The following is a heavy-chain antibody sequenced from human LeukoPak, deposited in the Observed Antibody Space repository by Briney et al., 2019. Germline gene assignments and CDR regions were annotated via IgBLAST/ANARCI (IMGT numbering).Heavy chain of an antibody. CDR3: ASQPLNDFWSGYSDY. CDR2: ISSSGSTI. D-gene: IGHD3-3*01. J-gene: IGHJ4*02. CDR1: GFTFSDYY. V-gene: IGHV3-11*04. Sequence: GGSLRLSCAASGFTFSDYYMSWIRQAPGKGLEWVSCISSSGSTIYYADSVKGRFTISRDNAKNSLYLQMNSLRAEDTAVYYCASQPLNDFWSGYSDYWGQGTLVTVSS.